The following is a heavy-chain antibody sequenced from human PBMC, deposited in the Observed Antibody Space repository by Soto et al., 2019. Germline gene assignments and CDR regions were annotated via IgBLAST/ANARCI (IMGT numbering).Heavy chain of an antibody. J-gene: IGHJ5*02. CDR1: SGSIRSGDYY. CDR3: ARVVRFCSSPSCRGRNWFDP. V-gene: IGHV4-30-4*02. D-gene: IGHD2-2*01. CDR2: MFYVGAT. Sequence: PSDTLSLTCSVFSGSIRSGDYYWSWIRRPPGLPLDWIGYMFYVGATYYNPSLKSRVTISVDTSKNQFSLKLNSVTAADTAVYHCARVVRFCSSPSCRGRNWFDPWGQGNLVNVSS.